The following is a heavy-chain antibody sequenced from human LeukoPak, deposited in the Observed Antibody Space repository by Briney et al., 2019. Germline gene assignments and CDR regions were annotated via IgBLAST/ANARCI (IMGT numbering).Heavy chain of an antibody. J-gene: IGHJ6*04. Sequence: GGSLRLSCAASGFTFSTYWMHWVRQAPGKGPVWVSRINSDGSSTTYADSVKGRFTISRDNAKSTLYLQMNSLRAEDTAVYYCTRSYGMDVWGKGTTVTVSS. CDR3: TRSYGMDV. V-gene: IGHV3-74*01. CDR1: GFTFSTYW. CDR2: INSDGSST.